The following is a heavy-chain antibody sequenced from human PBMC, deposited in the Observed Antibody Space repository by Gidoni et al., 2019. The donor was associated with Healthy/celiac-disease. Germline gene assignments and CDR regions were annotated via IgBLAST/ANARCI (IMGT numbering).Heavy chain of an antibody. Sequence: QLQLQESGSGLVKPSQTLSLTCAVSGGSISSGGYSWSWIRQPPGKGLEWIGYIYHSGITYYNPSLKSRVTISVDRSKNQFSLKLSSVTAADTAVYYCAREGYGSGSLALYYWGQGTLVTVSS. CDR1: GGSISSGGYS. CDR3: AREGYGSGSLALYY. CDR2: IYHSGIT. D-gene: IGHD3-10*01. J-gene: IGHJ4*02. V-gene: IGHV4-30-2*01.